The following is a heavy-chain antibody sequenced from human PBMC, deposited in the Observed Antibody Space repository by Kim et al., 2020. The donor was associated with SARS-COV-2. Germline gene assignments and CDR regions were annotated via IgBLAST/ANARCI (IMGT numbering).Heavy chain of an antibody. CDR2: ISSTSSTI. CDR3: AREGAGAFDI. D-gene: IGHD3-16*01. Sequence: GGTLRLSCAASGFTFSSDSMNWVRQAPGKGLEWVSYISSTSSTIYYADSVKGRFTISRSNAKNSLYLQMNSLRDEDTAVYYCAREGAGAFDIWGQGTMVTVSS. V-gene: IGHV3-48*02. CDR1: GFTFSSDS. J-gene: IGHJ3*02.